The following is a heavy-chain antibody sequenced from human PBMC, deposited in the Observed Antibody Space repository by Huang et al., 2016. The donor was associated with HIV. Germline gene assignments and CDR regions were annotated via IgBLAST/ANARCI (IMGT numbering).Heavy chain of an antibody. CDR2: FAPEHGET. J-gene: IGHJ3*02. CDR1: GYTRTELS. D-gene: IGHD2-21*01. CDR3: AAGYDTYYDI. V-gene: IGHV1-24*01. Sequence: QVQLVQSGAEVKKPGASVKVSCKVSGYTRTELSIHWVRQAPGKGLEGMGGFAPEHGETINAKNFQGRVTMTEDTSTDTAYMELHSLRPEDTAVYYCAAGYDTYYDIWGQGTMVIASS.